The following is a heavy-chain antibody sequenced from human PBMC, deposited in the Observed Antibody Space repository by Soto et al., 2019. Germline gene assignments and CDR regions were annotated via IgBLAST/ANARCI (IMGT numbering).Heavy chain of an antibody. V-gene: IGHV3-23*01. Sequence: EVQLLQSGGGLVQPGGSLRLSCAASGFAFSNYAMSWVRQAPGKGLEWVSGASINDVSDISTYYVDSVKGRFTISRDNAKNTLYLQMSSLRAEDTAVYYCVKDRDTAVVEATGTFDVWGQGTMVIVSS. CDR1: GFAFSNYA. J-gene: IGHJ3*01. D-gene: IGHD5-18*01. CDR2: ASINDVSDIST. CDR3: VKDRDTAVVEATGTFDV.